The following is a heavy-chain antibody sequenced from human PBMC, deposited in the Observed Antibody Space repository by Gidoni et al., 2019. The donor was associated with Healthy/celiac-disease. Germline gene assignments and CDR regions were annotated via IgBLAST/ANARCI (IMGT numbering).Heavy chain of an antibody. D-gene: IGHD3-10*01. CDR3: ARDRVTMVRGVIIGGWFDP. CDR1: GGSISSGGYY. Sequence: QVQLQESGPGLVQPSQTLSLTCTVSGGSISSGGYYWSWIRQHPGKGLEWIGYIYYSGSTYYNPSLKSRVTISVDTSKNQFSLKLSSVTAADTAVYYCARDRVTMVRGVIIGGWFDPWGQGTLVTVSS. CDR2: IYYSGST. V-gene: IGHV4-31*03. J-gene: IGHJ5*02.